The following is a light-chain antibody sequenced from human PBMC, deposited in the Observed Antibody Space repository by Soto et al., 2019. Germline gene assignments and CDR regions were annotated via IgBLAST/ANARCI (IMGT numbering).Light chain of an antibody. CDR2: GAS. CDR3: QQYGSSGT. Sequence: EIVMGHSPATLSVSPGEGSTLSCRASQSVSNNYLAWYQQKPGQAPRLLIYGASNRATGIPDRFSGSGSGTDFTLTISRLEPEDFAVYYCQQYGSSGTFGQGTKVDIK. CDR1: QSVSNNY. J-gene: IGKJ1*01. V-gene: IGKV3-20*01.